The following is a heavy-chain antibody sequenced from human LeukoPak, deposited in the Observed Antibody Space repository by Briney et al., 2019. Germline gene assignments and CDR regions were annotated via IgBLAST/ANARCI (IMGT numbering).Heavy chain of an antibody. CDR3: ARDGGLVVVTGSLYYYYGMDV. V-gene: IGHV1-3*01. J-gene: IGHJ6*02. CDR2: INAGNGNT. D-gene: IGHD2-21*02. Sequence: GASVKVSCKASGYTFTSYAMHWVRQAPGQRLEWMGWINAGNGNTKYSQKFQGRVTMTRDTSTSTVYMELSSLRSEDTAVYYCARDGGLVVVTGSLYYYYGMDVWGQGTTVTVSS. CDR1: GYTFTSYA.